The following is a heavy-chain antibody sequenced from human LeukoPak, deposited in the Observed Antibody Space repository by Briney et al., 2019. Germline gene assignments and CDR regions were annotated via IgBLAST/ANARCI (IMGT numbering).Heavy chain of an antibody. CDR3: ARHCCSGPAKRVFDI. J-gene: IGHJ3*02. CDR2: ISYSGNT. D-gene: IGHD2-15*01. CDR1: GCSIISSDYH. Sequence: SETVSLTCTVSGCSIISSDYHWGWVRQPPGKWLEWIGTISYSGNTDYNPSLRSRVTISVDTSNNQFSLRLGSVTAADTAVYHCARHCCSGPAKRVFDIWGQGTMVTVSS. V-gene: IGHV4-39*01.